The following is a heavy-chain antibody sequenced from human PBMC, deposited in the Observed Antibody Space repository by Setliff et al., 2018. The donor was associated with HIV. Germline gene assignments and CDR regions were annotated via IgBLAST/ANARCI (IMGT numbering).Heavy chain of an antibody. CDR1: GGSFSVNY. V-gene: IGHV4-34*01. D-gene: IGHD3-22*01. CDR3: ARGGEIYYPIAFDS. J-gene: IGHJ4*02. Sequence: SETLSLTCAVYGGSFSVNYWSWIRQPPGKGLEWIGEINYSGNTNYNPPLKSRVTISIDTSKNQFSLKLSPVTAADTAVYFCARGGEIYYPIAFDSWGQGTVVTVSS. CDR2: INYSGNT.